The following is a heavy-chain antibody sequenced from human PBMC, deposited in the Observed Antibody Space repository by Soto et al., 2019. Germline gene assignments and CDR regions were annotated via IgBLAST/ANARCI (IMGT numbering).Heavy chain of an antibody. CDR3: ARGYGDYERDAFDI. CDR2: IYYSGST. D-gene: IGHD4-17*01. J-gene: IGHJ3*02. CDR1: GGSISSYY. Sequence: SETLSLTCTVSGGSISSYYWSWIRQPPGKGLEWIGYIYYSGSTNYNPSLKSRVTISVDTSKNQFSLKLSSVTAADTAVYYCARGYGDYERDAFDIWGQGTMDTVSS. V-gene: IGHV4-59*01.